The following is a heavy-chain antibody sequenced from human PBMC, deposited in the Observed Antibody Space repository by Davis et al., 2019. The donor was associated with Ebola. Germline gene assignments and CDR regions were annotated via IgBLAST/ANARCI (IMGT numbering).Heavy chain of an antibody. J-gene: IGHJ4*02. V-gene: IGHV3-7*01. CDR1: GFTFSDYW. CDR3: ARGKGRSSCDY. Sequence: GESLKISCVTSGFTFSDYWMSWVRQAPGKGLEWVANIKQDGSEKYYVDSVKGRFTISRDNAKNSLYLQMNSLRVEDTAVYYCARGKGRSSCDYWGQGTLVTVSS. CDR2: IKQDGSEK. D-gene: IGHD6-6*01.